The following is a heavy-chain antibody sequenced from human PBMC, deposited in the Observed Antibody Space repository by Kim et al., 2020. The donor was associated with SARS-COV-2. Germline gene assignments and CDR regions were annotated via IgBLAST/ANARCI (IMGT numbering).Heavy chain of an antibody. J-gene: IGHJ3*02. Sequence: GGSLRLSCATSGFTFSAYDMNWVRLPPGKGLEWLSFITKNSATIYYADSVKGRFTISRDNAKNSLYLQMNSLRDEDTGVYYCVIDRWGGAFDIWGQGTMVTVSS. CDR3: VIDRWGGAFDI. D-gene: IGHD3-16*01. V-gene: IGHV3-48*02. CDR1: GFTFSAYD. CDR2: ITKNSATI.